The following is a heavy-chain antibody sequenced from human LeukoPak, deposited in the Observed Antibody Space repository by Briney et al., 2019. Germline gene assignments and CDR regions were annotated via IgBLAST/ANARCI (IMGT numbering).Heavy chain of an antibody. CDR3: AELGITMIGGV. CDR1: GFTFSSYA. V-gene: IGHV3-23*01. CDR2: ISGSGGST. Sequence: GGSLRLSCAASGFTFSSYAMSWVRQAPGKGLEWVSAISGSGGSTYYADSVKGRFTISKDNAKNSLYLQMNSLRAEDTAVYYCAELGITMIGGVWGKGTTVTISS. J-gene: IGHJ6*04. D-gene: IGHD3-10*02.